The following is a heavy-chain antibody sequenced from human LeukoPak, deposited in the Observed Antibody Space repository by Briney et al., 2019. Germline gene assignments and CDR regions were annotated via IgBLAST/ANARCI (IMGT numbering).Heavy chain of an antibody. CDR3: ARGWNYGMDV. CDR2: ISHSGST. J-gene: IGHJ6*04. Sequence: PSETLSLTCAVSGGSVSSNNWWSWVRKPPATGVESFGEISHSGSTNYSQYLETRVTISVDKSKNQFSLKLSSVTAADTAVYSCARGWNYGMDVWGKGTTVTVSS. CDR1: GGSVSSNNW. V-gene: IGHV4-4*02. D-gene: IGHD2-15*01.